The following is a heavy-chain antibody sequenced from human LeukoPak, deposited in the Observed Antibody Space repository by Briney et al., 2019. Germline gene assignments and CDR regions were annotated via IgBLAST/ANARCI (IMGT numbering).Heavy chain of an antibody. CDR2: INHSGST. J-gene: IGHJ6*02. CDR1: GGSFSGYY. Sequence: SETLSLTCAVYGGSFSGYYWSWIRQPPGKGLEWIGEINHSGSTNYNPSLKSRVTISVDTSKNQFSLKLSSVTAADTAVYYCARGPSIQVWSDPYYYYGMDVWGQGTTVTVSS. D-gene: IGHD5-18*01. CDR3: ARGPSIQVWSDPYYYYGMDV. V-gene: IGHV4-34*01.